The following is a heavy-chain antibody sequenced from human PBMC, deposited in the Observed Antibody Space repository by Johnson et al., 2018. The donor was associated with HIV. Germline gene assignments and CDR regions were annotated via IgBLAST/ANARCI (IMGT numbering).Heavy chain of an antibody. CDR3: AKGMWGHDAFDI. CDR1: GFTFSDYY. J-gene: IGHJ3*02. D-gene: IGHD1-26*01. V-gene: IGHV3-7*01. Sequence: EKLVESGGGLVKPGGSLRLSCAASGFTFSDYYMSWVRQAPGRGLEWVANIKHDGSEEYYVCSVKGRFTISRDNAKNSLYLQMNSLRAEDTAVYYCAKGMWGHDAFDIWGQGTMVTVSS. CDR2: IKHDGSEE.